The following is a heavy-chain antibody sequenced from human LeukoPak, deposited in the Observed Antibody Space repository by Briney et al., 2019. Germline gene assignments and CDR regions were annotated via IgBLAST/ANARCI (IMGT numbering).Heavy chain of an antibody. J-gene: IGHJ6*02. Sequence: SETLSLTCTVSGGSISSYYWSWIRQPPGKGLEWIGYIYYSGSTNYNPSLKSRVTISVDTSKNQFSLKLSSVTAADTAVYYCARVPYYYYGMDVWGQGTTVTVSS. CDR2: IYYSGST. V-gene: IGHV4-59*01. CDR1: GGSISSYY. CDR3: ARVPYYYYGMDV.